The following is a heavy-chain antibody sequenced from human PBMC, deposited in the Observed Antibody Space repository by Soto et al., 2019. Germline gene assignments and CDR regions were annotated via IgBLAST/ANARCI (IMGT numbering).Heavy chain of an antibody. Sequence: QVQLVQSGAEVKKPGVSVKVSCKASGYTFTNNDVSWVRQATGQGLEWMGWMNPGSGDTGYAQKFQGRVTMTRDISIATAYMELNSLTSEDTAIYYCARMESFGSLNWFDPWGQGTLVTVSS. V-gene: IGHV1-8*02. CDR2: MNPGSGDT. D-gene: IGHD5-18*01. J-gene: IGHJ5*02. CDR3: ARMESFGSLNWFDP. CDR1: GYTFTNND.